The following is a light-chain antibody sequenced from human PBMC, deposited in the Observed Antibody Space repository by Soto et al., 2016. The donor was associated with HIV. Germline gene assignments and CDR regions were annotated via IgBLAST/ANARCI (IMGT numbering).Light chain of an antibody. CDR2: DAS. CDR1: QDISNY. Sequence: DIQMTQSPSSLSASVGDRVTITCQASQDISNYLNWYQQKPGKAPKLLIYDASNLETGVPSRFSGSGSGTDFTFTISSLQPADIATYYCQQYDNLPRTFGPGTKVDI. V-gene: IGKV1-33*01. CDR3: QQYDNLPRT. J-gene: IGKJ3*01.